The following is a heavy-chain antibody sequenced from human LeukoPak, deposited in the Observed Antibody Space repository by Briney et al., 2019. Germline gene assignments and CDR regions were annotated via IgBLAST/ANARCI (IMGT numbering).Heavy chain of an antibody. J-gene: IGHJ4*02. CDR1: GGSINNGGHY. V-gene: IGHV4-31*01. D-gene: IGHD4-17*01. CDR2: ISYSGSA. Sequence: SQTLSLTCSVSGGSINNGGHYWSWIRQHPEKGLEWLGHISYSGSAYYNPSLRGQVTISVDTSRNQFSLRLTSVTAADTAVFYCARLPDYGDYVSKYYFDYWGRGTLVTVSS. CDR3: ARLPDYGDYVSKYYFDY.